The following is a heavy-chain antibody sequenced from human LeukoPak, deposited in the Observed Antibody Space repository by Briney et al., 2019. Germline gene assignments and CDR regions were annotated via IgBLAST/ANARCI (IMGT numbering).Heavy chain of an antibody. CDR2: MNPNSGNN. CDR3: ARRASPRRITMVRGVNLYYFDY. Sequence: GASVKVSCKASGYTFTSYDIKWVRQPTGQELEWMVWMNPNSGNNGYSQKSQDRRTMTRKTTTNTAYRELSSLRSEVTAVYYCARRASPRRITMVRGVNLYYFDYWGQGTLVTVSS. CDR1: GYTFTSYD. V-gene: IGHV1-8*01. D-gene: IGHD3-10*01. J-gene: IGHJ4*02.